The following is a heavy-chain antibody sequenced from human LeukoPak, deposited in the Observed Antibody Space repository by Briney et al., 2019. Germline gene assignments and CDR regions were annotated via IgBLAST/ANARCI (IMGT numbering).Heavy chain of an antibody. V-gene: IGHV3-30-3*01. J-gene: IGHJ4*02. CDR3: ARGRRHKTHYSSRHGSVPFDY. CDR2: ISYDGSNK. D-gene: IGHD6-13*01. CDR1: GFTFSSYA. Sequence: GGSLRLSCAASGFTFSSYAMHWVRQAPGKGLEWVAVISYDGSNKYYADSVKGRFTISRDNSKNTLYLQMNSLRAEDTAVYYCARGRRHKTHYSSRHGSVPFDYWGQGTLVTVSS.